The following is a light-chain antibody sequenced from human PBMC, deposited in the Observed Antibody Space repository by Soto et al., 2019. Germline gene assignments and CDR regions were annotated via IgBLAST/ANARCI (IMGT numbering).Light chain of an antibody. CDR3: QQYGSSPIT. Sequence: EIVLTQSPGTLSLSPGEGATLSCRASRSVSSNLAWYQQKPGQAPRLLIYGASSRATGIPDRFSGSGSGTDFTLTISRLEPEDFAVYYCQQYGSSPITFGQGTRLEIK. V-gene: IGKV3-20*01. CDR1: RSVSSN. J-gene: IGKJ5*01. CDR2: GAS.